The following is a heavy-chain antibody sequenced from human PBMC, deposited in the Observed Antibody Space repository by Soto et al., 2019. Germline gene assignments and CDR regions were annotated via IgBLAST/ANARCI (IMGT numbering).Heavy chain of an antibody. CDR2: ISWNGASI. V-gene: IGHV3-9*01. Sequence: DVQRVESGGDLVQPGRSLRLSCVASGFTFDDYAIHWVRRAPGRGLEWVAGISWNGASIGYAVSVKGRFTISRDNAKYTLDRQMNSLRNEDTAFYYWATLHFYGSGSSCWGQGPLVTVSS. J-gene: IGHJ4*02. CDR3: ATLHFYGSGSSC. D-gene: IGHD3-10*01. CDR1: GFTFDDYA.